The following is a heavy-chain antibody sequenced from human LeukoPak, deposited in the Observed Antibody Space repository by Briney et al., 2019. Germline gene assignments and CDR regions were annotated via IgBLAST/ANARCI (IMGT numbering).Heavy chain of an antibody. J-gene: IGHJ5*02. D-gene: IGHD1-26*01. Sequence: PSETLSLTCTVSGGSISSGNYYWSWIRQPAGKGLEWIERIYTSGNTMYNPSLKSRVTISIDTSKSQFSLKLTSVTAADTALYYCARGVGSSESNWFDPWGQGTLATVSS. CDR1: GGSISSGNYY. V-gene: IGHV4-61*02. CDR3: ARGVGSSESNWFDP. CDR2: IYTSGNT.